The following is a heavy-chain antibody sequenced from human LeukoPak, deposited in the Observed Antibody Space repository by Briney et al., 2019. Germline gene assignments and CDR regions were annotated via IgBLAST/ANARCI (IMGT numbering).Heavy chain of an antibody. CDR1: GFSFSNFG. D-gene: IGHD5-12*01. J-gene: IGHJ6*03. CDR3: ARERGGFGGYLPYYYLDV. CDR2: ISGSSGTI. Sequence: GGSLRLSCAGTGFSFSNFGMNWVRQAPGRGLEGVSFISGSSGTIYYADSVKGRFTISRDNTKNSLYLQMNSLRAEDTAIYYCARERGGFGGYLPYYYLDVWGKGTTVTVSS. V-gene: IGHV3-48*04.